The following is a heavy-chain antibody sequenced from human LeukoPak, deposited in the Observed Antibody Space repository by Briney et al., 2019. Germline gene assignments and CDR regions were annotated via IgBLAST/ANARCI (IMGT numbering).Heavy chain of an antibody. D-gene: IGHD2-2*01. CDR2: IYPGDSDT. CDR3: ARQGFPIVPAALYYFDY. V-gene: IGHV5-51*01. CDR1: GYSFTSYW. J-gene: IGHJ4*02. Sequence: GESLKISCKGSGYSFTSYWIGWVRQMPGKGLEWMGIIYPGDSDTRYSPSFQGQVTISADKSISTAYLQWSSLKASDTAMYYCARQGFPIVPAALYYFDYWGQGTLVTVSS.